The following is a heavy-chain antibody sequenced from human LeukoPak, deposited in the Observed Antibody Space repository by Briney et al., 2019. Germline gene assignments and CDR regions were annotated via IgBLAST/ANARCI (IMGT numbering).Heavy chain of an antibody. V-gene: IGHV4-59*08. CDR2: IYYSGST. Sequence: PSETLSLTCTVSGGSISSYYWSWIRQPPGKGLEWIGYIYYSGSTNYNPSLKSRVTISVDTSKNQFSLKLSSVTAADTAAYYCARHAYDFWSGYAGKFDYWGQGTLVTVSS. CDR3: ARHAYDFWSGYAGKFDY. D-gene: IGHD3-3*01. J-gene: IGHJ4*02. CDR1: GGSISSYY.